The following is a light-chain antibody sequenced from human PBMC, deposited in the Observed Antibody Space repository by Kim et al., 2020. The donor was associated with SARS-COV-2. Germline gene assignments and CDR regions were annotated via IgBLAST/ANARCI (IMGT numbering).Light chain of an antibody. Sequence: FPISCTVSSSIIEARDDVHWYQHLPVTAPKVLVYGSTNLPSGFPDRFSCSKSATSASLAITGLQAEDEADYYCQSYDSSLSGWVFGGGTQLTVL. CDR1: SSIIEARDD. J-gene: IGLJ3*02. CDR3: QSYDSSLSGWV. CDR2: GST. V-gene: IGLV1-40*01.